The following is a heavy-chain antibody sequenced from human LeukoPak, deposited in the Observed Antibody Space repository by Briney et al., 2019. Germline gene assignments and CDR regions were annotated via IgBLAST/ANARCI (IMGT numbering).Heavy chain of an antibody. CDR1: GFTFSDYY. CDR3: ARAGLGGHYIDY. CDR2: VSGSDENK. D-gene: IGHD2-15*01. Sequence: GGSLRLSCAASGFTFSDYYMTWIRQAPGQGLEWISYVSGSDENKYYAGSVRGRFAISRDNAEKSLFLQMSNVRAEDTAVYYCARAGLGGHYIDYWGQGTLVNVSS. V-gene: IGHV3-11*01. J-gene: IGHJ4*02.